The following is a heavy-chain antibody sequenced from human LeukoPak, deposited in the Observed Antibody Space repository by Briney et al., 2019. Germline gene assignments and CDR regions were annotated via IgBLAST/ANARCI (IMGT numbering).Heavy chain of an antibody. CDR3: ARALGKYYYGSGTPRRDYYYYYMDV. CDR1: GDSISSGDYY. V-gene: IGHV4-61*02. Sequence: SETLSLTCTVSGDSISSGDYYWSWIRQPAGKGLEWIGRISSSGSTNYNPSLKSRVTISVDTSKNQFSLKLSSVTAADTAVYYCARALGKYYYGSGTPRRDYYYYYMDVWGKGTTVTVSS. CDR2: ISSSGST. J-gene: IGHJ6*03. D-gene: IGHD3-10*01.